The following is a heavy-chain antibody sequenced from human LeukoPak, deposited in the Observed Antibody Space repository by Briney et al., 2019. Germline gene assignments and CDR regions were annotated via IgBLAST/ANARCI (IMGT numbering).Heavy chain of an antibody. J-gene: IGHJ6*02. CDR3: ARDGHYGMYV. CDR2: INGDGRTT. V-gene: IGHV3-74*01. Sequence: PGGSLRLSCAASEFTFSNHWMHWVRQAPGKGLVWVSHINGDGRTTTYADSVKGRFTISRDNAKNTLYLQVNGLRVDDTAVYYCARDGHYGMYVWGQGTTVTVSS. CDR1: EFTFSNHW.